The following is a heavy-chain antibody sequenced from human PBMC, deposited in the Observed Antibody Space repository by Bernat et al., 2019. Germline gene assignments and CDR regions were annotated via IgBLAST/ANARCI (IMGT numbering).Heavy chain of an antibody. CDR1: GYTLTELS. D-gene: IGHD2-8*02. CDR3: ATCRRGAAGGVVSRGVSATYYYYMDV. V-gene: IGHV1-24*01. Sequence: QVQLVQSGAEVKKPGASVKVSCKVSGYTLTELSMHWVRQAPGKGLEWMGGFDPEDGETIDAQKFQGRVTMTEDTSTDTAYMELSSLRSEDTAVYYCATCRRGAAGGVVSRGVSATYYYYMDVWGKGTTVPVSS. J-gene: IGHJ6*03. CDR2: FDPEDGET.